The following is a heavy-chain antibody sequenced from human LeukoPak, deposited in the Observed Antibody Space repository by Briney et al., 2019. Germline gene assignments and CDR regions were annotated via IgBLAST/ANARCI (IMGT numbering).Heavy chain of an antibody. CDR1: GYTFASYD. J-gene: IGHJ5*02. Sequence: PEASVKVSCKASGYTFASYDINWVRQATGQGLEWMGWMNPNSGNTGYAQEFQGRVTMTRNTSISTAYMEVNSLRSEDTAVYYCARGPERSRYGSGSSWFDPWGQGTLVTVSS. V-gene: IGHV1-8*01. CDR3: ARGPERSRYGSGSSWFDP. CDR2: MNPNSGNT. D-gene: IGHD3-10*01.